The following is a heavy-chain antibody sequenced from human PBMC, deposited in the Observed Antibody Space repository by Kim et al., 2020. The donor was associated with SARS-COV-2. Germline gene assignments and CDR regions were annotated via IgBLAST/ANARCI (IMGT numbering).Heavy chain of an antibody. D-gene: IGHD3-3*01. V-gene: IGHV3-30-3*01. Sequence: GGSLRLSCAASGFTFSSYAMHWVRQAPGKGLEWVAVISYDGSNKYYADSVKGRFTISRDNSKNTLYLQMNSLRAEDTAVYYCARDSYDSYHPRNYYYYGMDVWGQGTTVTVSS. CDR1: GFTFSSYA. J-gene: IGHJ6*02. CDR2: ISYDGSNK. CDR3: ARDSYDSYHPRNYYYYGMDV.